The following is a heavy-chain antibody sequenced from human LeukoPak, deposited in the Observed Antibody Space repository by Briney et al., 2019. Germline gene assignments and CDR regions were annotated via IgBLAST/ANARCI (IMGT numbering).Heavy chain of an antibody. D-gene: IGHD1-26*01. J-gene: IGHJ5*02. CDR3: ARDLSGSYSS. CDR2: TRNKANSYTT. CDR1: GFTFGDHY. V-gene: IGHV3-72*01. Sequence: GGSLRLSCAASGFTFGDHYMDWVRQAPGKGLEWVGRTRNKANSYTTEYAASVKGRFTISRDDSKNSLYLQMNSLKTEGTAVYYCARDLSGSYSSWGQGTLVTVSS.